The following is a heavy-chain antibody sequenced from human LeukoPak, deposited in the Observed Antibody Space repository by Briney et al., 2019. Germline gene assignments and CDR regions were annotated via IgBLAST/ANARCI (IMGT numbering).Heavy chain of an antibody. V-gene: IGHV3-7*01. CDR1: GFTFSSYW. Sequence: GGSLRLSCAASGFTFSSYWMSWVRQAPGKGLEWVANIKQDGSEKYYVDSVKGRFTISRDNAKNSLYLEMNSLRAEDTAVYYCARDSLTMIVGRQKRGLDYWGQGTLVTVSS. J-gene: IGHJ4*02. D-gene: IGHD3-22*01. CDR2: IKQDGSEK. CDR3: ARDSLTMIVGRQKRGLDY.